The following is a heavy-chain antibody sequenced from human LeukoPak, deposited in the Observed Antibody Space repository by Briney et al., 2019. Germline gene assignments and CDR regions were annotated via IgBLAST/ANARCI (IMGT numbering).Heavy chain of an antibody. J-gene: IGHJ4*02. CDR1: GYTFTSYA. Sequence: GASVKVSCKASGYTFTSYAMNWVRQAPGQGLEWMGWINTNTGNPTYAQGFTGRFVFSLDTSVSTAYPQISSLKAEDTAVYYCARDDYDILTGYYTFDYWGQGTLVTVSS. D-gene: IGHD3-9*01. CDR2: INTNTGNP. V-gene: IGHV7-4-1*02. CDR3: ARDDYDILTGYYTFDY.